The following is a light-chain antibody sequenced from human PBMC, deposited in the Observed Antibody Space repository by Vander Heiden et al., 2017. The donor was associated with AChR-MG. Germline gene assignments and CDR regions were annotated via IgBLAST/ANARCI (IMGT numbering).Light chain of an antibody. CDR3: CSYAGSYTYV. Sequence: QSALTQPRSVSGSPGQSVTVSCTGTRSDIGAYYYVSWYQHLPGRAPKLIIYEVNKRPSGVPDRFSGSKSGNTASLTISGLQAEDEADYYCCSYAGSYTYVFGTGSKVTVL. CDR1: RSDIGAYYY. V-gene: IGLV2-11*01. CDR2: EVN. J-gene: IGLJ1*01.